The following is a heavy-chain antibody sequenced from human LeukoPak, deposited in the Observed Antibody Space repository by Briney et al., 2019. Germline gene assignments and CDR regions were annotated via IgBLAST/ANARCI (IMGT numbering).Heavy chain of an antibody. J-gene: IGHJ4*02. CDR3: ARGLRFLEWLPYYFDY. D-gene: IGHD3-3*01. Sequence: SQTLSLTCTVSGGSISSGDYYWSWIRQPPGKGLEWIGYIYYSGSTYYNPSLKSRVTISVDTSKNRFSLKLSSVTAADTAVYYCARGLRFLEWLPYYFDYWGQGTLVTVSS. CDR1: GGSISSGDYY. V-gene: IGHV4-30-4*08. CDR2: IYYSGST.